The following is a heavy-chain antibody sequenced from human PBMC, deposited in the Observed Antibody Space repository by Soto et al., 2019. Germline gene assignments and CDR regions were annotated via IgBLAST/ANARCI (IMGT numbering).Heavy chain of an antibody. J-gene: IGHJ4*02. D-gene: IGHD2-2*02. CDR3: ARWAGFCSSPSCYTAIDY. Sequence: QVQLVQSGAEVKKPGSSVKVSCKASGGTFSRHTVSWVRQAPGQGLEWMGGIIPVFGTTNYAQKFQGRVTITADESTGTTYMELSSLRSDDTAVYYCARWAGFCSSPSCYTAIDYWGQGTLVTVSS. V-gene: IGHV1-69*01. CDR1: GGTFSRHT. CDR2: IIPVFGTT.